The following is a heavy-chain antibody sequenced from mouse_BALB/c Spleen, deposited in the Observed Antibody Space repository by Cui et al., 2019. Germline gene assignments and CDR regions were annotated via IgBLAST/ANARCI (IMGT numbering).Heavy chain of an antibody. CDR3: ARYDYYGSSYFDY. Sequence: QLPLPQPGAELVPPGPSVKLSCKASGYTFTSYWMHWVKQRPGRGLEWIGRIDPNSGGTKYNEKFKSKATLTVDKPSSTADMQLSSLTSEDSAVYYCARYDYYGSSYFDYWGQGTTLTVSS. V-gene: IGHV1-72*01. CDR1: GYTFTSYW. D-gene: IGHD1-1*01. CDR2: IDPNSGGT. J-gene: IGHJ2*01.